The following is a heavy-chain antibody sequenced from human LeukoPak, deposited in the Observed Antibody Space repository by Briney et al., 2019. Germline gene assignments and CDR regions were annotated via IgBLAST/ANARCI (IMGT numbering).Heavy chain of an antibody. Sequence: GRSLRLSCAASGFTFSSYSMIWVRQAPGKGLEWVSYISSRSSTIYYADSVKGRFTISRDNAKNSLYLQMNSLRDEDTAVYYCARVQGTATNLDYWGQGTLVTVSS. V-gene: IGHV3-48*02. CDR2: ISSRSSTI. J-gene: IGHJ4*02. CDR1: GFTFSSYS. CDR3: ARVQGTATNLDY. D-gene: IGHD5-18*01.